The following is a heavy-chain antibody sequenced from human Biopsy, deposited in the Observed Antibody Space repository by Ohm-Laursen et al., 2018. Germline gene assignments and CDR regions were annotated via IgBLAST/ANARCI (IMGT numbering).Heavy chain of an antibody. CDR1: GGSIRGSTYY. CDR3: ARTPRDSFWSGSYKRGLWFDP. D-gene: IGHD3-3*01. J-gene: IGHJ5*02. CDR2: VYNGGIP. Sequence: TLSLPQNVSGGSIRGSTYYWTRIRQPPGWGLGWIGHVYNGGIPNYNPSLKSQVTISKDPTKNQFSLQENSVTAADTAVYYCARTPRDSFWSGSYKRGLWFDPWGQGTLVIVSS. V-gene: IGHV4-61*01.